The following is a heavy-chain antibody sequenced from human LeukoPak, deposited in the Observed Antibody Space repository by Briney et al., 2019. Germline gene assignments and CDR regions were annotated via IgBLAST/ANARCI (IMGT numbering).Heavy chain of an antibody. V-gene: IGHV3-7*01. Sequence: GGALRLSCSASGFTFSNYWMSWVRQAPGKGLEGVANIKQDESEKYYVDALKGRFTISRDNSKSSLYLQMTSLRAEDTAVYYCARALDSSSSRYQAFEEWGQGTLVTVSS. CDR2: IKQDESEK. CDR3: ARALDSSSSRYQAFEE. D-gene: IGHD2-2*01. J-gene: IGHJ4*02. CDR1: GFTFSNYW.